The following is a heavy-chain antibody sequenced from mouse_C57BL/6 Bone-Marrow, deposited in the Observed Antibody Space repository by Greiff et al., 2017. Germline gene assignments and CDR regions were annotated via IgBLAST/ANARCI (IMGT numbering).Heavy chain of an antibody. CDR3: ARLEFDGSSGDWYFDV. Sequence: QVQLKQSGPELVKPGASVKLSCKASGYTFTSYDINWVKQRPGQGLEWIGWIYPRDGSTKYNEKFKGKATLTGDPSSSTAYMELHSLTSEDSAVYFCARLEFDGSSGDWYFDVWGTGTTVTVSS. CDR1: GYTFTSYD. J-gene: IGHJ1*03. D-gene: IGHD1-1*01. V-gene: IGHV1-85*01. CDR2: IYPRDGST.